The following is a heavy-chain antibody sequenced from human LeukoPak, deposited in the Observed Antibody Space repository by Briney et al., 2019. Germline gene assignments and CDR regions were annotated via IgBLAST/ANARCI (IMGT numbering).Heavy chain of an antibody. Sequence: SETLSLTCTVSGGSISSYYWSWIRQTPGKGLEWIGYIYYSGSTNFNPSLRSRVAISVDTSKNQFSLKMSSVTAADTAVYFCARGGPPGYYYDYYMDVWGKGTTVTISS. CDR3: ARGGPPGYYYDYYMDV. CDR1: GGSISSYY. J-gene: IGHJ6*03. V-gene: IGHV4-59*01. CDR2: IYYSGST.